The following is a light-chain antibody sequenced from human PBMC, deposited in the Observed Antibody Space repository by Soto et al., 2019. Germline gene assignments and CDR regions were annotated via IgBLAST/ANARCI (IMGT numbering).Light chain of an antibody. CDR3: CSYAGSRV. CDR2: EGS. J-gene: IGLJ3*02. V-gene: IGLV2-23*01. Sequence: QSALTQPASVSGSPGQSITISCTGTSSDVGSYKRVSWYQQHPGKAPKLVIYEGSKRTSGVSNRFSGSKSGNTASLTISGLQAEDEADYYCCSYAGSRVFGGGTKLTVL. CDR1: SSDVGSYKR.